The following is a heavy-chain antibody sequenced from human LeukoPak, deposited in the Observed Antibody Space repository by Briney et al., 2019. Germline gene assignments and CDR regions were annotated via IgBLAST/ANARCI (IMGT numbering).Heavy chain of an antibody. Sequence: GGSLRLSCAASGFTLSSNYMSWVRQAPGKGLEWVSVIYSGGSTYYADSVKGRFTISRDNSKNTLYLQMNSLRAEDTAVYYCAKDRGGYDFWSGYYDDYYGMDVWGQGTTVTVSS. D-gene: IGHD3-3*01. CDR2: IYSGGST. CDR3: AKDRGGYDFWSGYYDDYYGMDV. CDR1: GFTLSSNY. V-gene: IGHV3-66*01. J-gene: IGHJ6*02.